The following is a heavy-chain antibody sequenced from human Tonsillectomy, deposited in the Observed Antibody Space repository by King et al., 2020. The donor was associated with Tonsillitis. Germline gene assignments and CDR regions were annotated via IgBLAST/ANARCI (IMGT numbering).Heavy chain of an antibody. D-gene: IGHD6-13*01. CDR1: GFTFSSYA. Sequence: VQLVESGGGLVQPGGSPRLSCAASGFTFSSYAMSWVRQAPGKGLEWVSGISGSGGSTYYADSVKGRFTISRDNSKNTLYLQMNSLRVEDTAVHYCAKVSGINWFDPWGQGTLVTVSS. CDR3: AKVSGINWFDP. CDR2: ISGSGGST. V-gene: IGHV3-23*04. J-gene: IGHJ5*02.